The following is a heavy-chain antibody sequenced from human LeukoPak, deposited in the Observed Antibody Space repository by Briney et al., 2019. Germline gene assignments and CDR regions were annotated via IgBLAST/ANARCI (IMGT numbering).Heavy chain of an antibody. Sequence: GASVKVSCKASGYTFTSYDINCVRQATGQGLEWMGWMNPNSGNTGYAQKFKGRVTMTRNTSISTDYMELSSLRSEDTAVYYCARHQSSSSSPWYYYYGMDVWGQGTTVTVSS. CDR3: ARHQSSSSSPWYYYYGMDV. V-gene: IGHV1-8*01. CDR1: GYTFTSYD. D-gene: IGHD6-6*01. J-gene: IGHJ6*02. CDR2: MNPNSGNT.